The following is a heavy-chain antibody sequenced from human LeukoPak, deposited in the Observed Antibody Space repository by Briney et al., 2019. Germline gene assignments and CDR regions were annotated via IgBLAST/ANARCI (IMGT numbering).Heavy chain of an antibody. Sequence: GGSLRLSCAASGFTFNTYPIHWVRQAPGKGLEWVAVISYDGSDEYYADSVKGRFTISRDNSKNTLYPQMNSLRGEDTAVYYCARDYGGVATAGPPLDSWGQGTLVTVSS. V-gene: IGHV3-30*04. J-gene: IGHJ4*02. CDR3: ARDYGGVATAGPPLDS. D-gene: IGHD6-13*01. CDR2: ISYDGSDE. CDR1: GFTFNTYP.